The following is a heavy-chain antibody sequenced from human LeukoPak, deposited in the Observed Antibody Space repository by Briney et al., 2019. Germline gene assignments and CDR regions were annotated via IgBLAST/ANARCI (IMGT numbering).Heavy chain of an antibody. J-gene: IGHJ6*02. CDR1: GFTFSSYW. Sequence: GGSLRLSCAASGFTFSSYWMNWVRQAPGKGLEWVANIKQDGSEKYYVDSVKGRFTISRDNAKNSLYLQMNSLRAEDTAVYYCARGGSGSAYYYYYAMDVWGQGTTVTVSS. V-gene: IGHV3-7*03. CDR3: ARGGSGSAYYYYYAMDV. D-gene: IGHD3-10*01. CDR2: IKQDGSEK.